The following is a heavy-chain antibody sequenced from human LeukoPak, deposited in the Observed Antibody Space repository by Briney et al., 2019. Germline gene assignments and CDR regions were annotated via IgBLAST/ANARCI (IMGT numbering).Heavy chain of an antibody. V-gene: IGHV3-23*01. CDR2: ISASDAAT. Sequence: GGSLRLSREASGLTFSTFAMSWVRQAPGKGPEWVSVISASDAATYYSDSVKGRFTVSRDNSKNTLYLQMNDVRTEDTALYYCTKDRDGSGFLVGDWFDPWGQGTLVTVSS. CDR1: GLTFSTFA. D-gene: IGHD3-22*01. CDR3: TKDRDGSGFLVGDWFDP. J-gene: IGHJ5*02.